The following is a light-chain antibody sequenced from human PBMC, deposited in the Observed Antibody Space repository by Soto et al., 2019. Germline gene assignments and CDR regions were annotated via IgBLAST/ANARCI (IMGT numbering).Light chain of an antibody. Sequence: DIQLTQSPSFLSASVGDRVTITCRASQGISNYLAWYRQEPGKAPQLLIYAANILQSDVPSRFSGSGSGTEFTLTISSLQPEDFATYYCQQLNTYPLTFGGGNKVEIK. J-gene: IGKJ4*01. CDR1: QGISNY. CDR3: QQLNTYPLT. V-gene: IGKV1-9*01. CDR2: AAN.